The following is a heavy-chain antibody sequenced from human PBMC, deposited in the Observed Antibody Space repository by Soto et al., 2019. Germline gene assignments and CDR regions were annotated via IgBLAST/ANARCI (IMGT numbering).Heavy chain of an antibody. D-gene: IGHD4-17*01. Sequence: GGSLRLSCAASGFTFSGSAMHWVRQASGKGLEWVGSIRSKANRYATAYAASVKGRFTISRDDSKNTAYLQMNSLKTEDPAVYYCTTSPDAYGVHSVDYWGQGTLVTVSS. CDR1: GFTFSGSA. CDR3: TTSPDAYGVHSVDY. J-gene: IGHJ4*02. CDR2: IRSKANRYAT. V-gene: IGHV3-73*01.